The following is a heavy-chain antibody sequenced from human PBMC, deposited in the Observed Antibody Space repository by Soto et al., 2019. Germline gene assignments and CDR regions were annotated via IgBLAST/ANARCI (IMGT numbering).Heavy chain of an antibody. Sequence: QVQLVESGGGVVQPGRSLRLSCAASGFTFSSYGMHWVRQAPGKGLEWVAVISYDGSNKYYADSVKGRFTSSRDNSKNTLSLQMNSLRADDTAVYYCAKDIRWLQHFDYWGQGTLVTVAS. CDR2: ISYDGSNK. J-gene: IGHJ4*02. V-gene: IGHV3-30*18. D-gene: IGHD5-18*01. CDR3: AKDIRWLQHFDY. CDR1: GFTFSSYG.